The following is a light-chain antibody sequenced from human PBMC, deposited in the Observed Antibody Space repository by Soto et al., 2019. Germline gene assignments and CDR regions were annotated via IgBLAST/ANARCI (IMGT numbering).Light chain of an antibody. J-gene: IGKJ3*01. CDR3: QQSYSTLFT. Sequence: IHMTLFPSSLSASVGDRVTITCRAGQTVIRYLNWYQQKPGRAPNLLIYAVSNLQSGVPSRFSGSGSGTEFTLTISDLQPEDFATYYCQQSYSTLFTFGPGTKVEIK. V-gene: IGKV1-39*01. CDR1: QTVIRY. CDR2: AVS.